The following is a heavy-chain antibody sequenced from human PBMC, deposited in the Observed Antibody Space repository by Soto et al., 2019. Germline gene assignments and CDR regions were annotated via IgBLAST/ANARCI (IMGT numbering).Heavy chain of an antibody. J-gene: IGHJ6*02. CDR2: IYYSGST. D-gene: IGHD3-10*01. CDR1: GGSFSSYY. CDR3: ARDPGELLQGYYYYGMDV. Sequence: TSETLSLTCTVSGGSFSSYYWSWIRQPPGKGLEWIGYIYYSGSTNYNPSLKSRVTISVDTSKNQFSLKLSSVTAADTAVYYCARDPGELLQGYYYYGMDVWGQGTTVTVS. V-gene: IGHV4-59*01.